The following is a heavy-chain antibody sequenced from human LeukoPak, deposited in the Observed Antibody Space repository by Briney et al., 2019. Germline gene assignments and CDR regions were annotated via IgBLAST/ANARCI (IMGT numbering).Heavy chain of an antibody. CDR3: ARLRTLKSGYQTHFDY. CDR1: GYSFTSYW. D-gene: IGHD3-3*01. Sequence: GESLKISCKGSGYSFTSYWIGWVRQMPGKGLEWMGIIYPGDSDTRYIPSFQGQVTISADKSISTAYLQWSSLKASDTAMYYCARLRTLKSGYQTHFDYWGQGTLVTVSS. CDR2: IYPGDSDT. V-gene: IGHV5-51*01. J-gene: IGHJ4*02.